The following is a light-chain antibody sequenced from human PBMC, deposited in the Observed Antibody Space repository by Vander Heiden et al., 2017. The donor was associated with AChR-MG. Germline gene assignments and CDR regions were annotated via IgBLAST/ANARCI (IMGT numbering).Light chain of an antibody. CDR3: QQYNSSPT. V-gene: IGKV3-15*01. CDR1: QSVSSN. Sequence: EIVMTQSPATLSVSPGERATLSCRASQSVSSNLAWYQQKPGQAPRLLIYGASTRATGIPDRFSGSGSGTEFTLAISSLQSEDFAVYYCQQYNSSPTFGQRTKVEIK. J-gene: IGKJ1*01. CDR2: GAS.